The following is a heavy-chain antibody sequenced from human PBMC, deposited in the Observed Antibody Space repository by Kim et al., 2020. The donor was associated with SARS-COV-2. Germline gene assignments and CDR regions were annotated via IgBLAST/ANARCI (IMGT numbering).Heavy chain of an antibody. Sequence: SETLSLTCAVSGGSISSSNWWSWVRQPPGKGLEWIGEIYHSGSTNYNPSLKSRVTISVDKSKNQFSLKLSSVTAADTAVYYCARLGHCSSTSCYGGRGWFDPWGQGTLVTVSS. CDR3: ARLGHCSSTSCYGGRGWFDP. V-gene: IGHV4-4*02. CDR2: IYHSGST. CDR1: GGSISSSNW. D-gene: IGHD2-2*01. J-gene: IGHJ5*02.